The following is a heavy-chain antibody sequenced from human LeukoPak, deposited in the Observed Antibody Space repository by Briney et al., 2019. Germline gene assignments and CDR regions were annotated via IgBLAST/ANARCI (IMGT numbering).Heavy chain of an antibody. CDR1: GFSFSSSD. J-gene: IGHJ4*02. Sequence: GGSLRLSCVASGFSFSSSDMNWVRQAPGKGPEWVSVISSSGSSTNYADSVRGRFTVSRDNAKNSLFLQTNRLRPEDSAVYYCARADSSSWFDYWGQGALVTVSS. D-gene: IGHD3-22*01. CDR3: ARADSSSWFDY. CDR2: ISSSGSST. V-gene: IGHV3-48*03.